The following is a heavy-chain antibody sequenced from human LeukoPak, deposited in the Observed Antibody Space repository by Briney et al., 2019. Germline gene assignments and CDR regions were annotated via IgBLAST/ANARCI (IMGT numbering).Heavy chain of an antibody. V-gene: IGHV3-53*01. Sequence: PGGSLRLSCAASGFTVSSNYMSWVRQAPGKGLEWVSVIYSGGSTYYADSVKGRFTISRDNSKNTLYLQMNSLRAEDTAVYYCARGEYYGTGSYSIWGQGTLFTVSS. D-gene: IGHD3-10*01. CDR2: IYSGGST. CDR3: ARGEYYGTGSYSI. J-gene: IGHJ4*02. CDR1: GFTVSSNY.